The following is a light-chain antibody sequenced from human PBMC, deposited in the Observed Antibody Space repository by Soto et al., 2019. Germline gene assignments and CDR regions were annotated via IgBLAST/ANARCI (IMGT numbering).Light chain of an antibody. Sequence: QSVLTQPASVSGSPGQSITISCTGTNSDVGTYDYVSWYQHHPGKAPKLIIFDISRRPSGVSNRFSGSKSGNTASLTISGLQAEDEADYYCSSYTISSTLYVFGTGTQLTVL. CDR2: DIS. J-gene: IGLJ1*01. CDR1: NSDVGTYDY. V-gene: IGLV2-14*01. CDR3: SSYTISSTLYV.